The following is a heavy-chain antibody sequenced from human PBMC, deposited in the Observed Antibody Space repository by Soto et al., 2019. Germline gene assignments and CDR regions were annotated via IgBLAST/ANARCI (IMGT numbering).Heavy chain of an antibody. V-gene: IGHV1-69*13. CDR3: ARAMTTVTYDAFDI. CDR2: IIPIFGTA. CDR1: VCTLSSYA. J-gene: IGHJ3*02. Sequence: SVKVSCKTAVCTLSSYATRWVRQAPGQGLEWMGGIIPIFGTANYAQKFQGRVTITADESTMTAYMELRSLRSEDTAVYYCARAMTTVTYDAFDICGQGTMGSV. D-gene: IGHD4-17*01.